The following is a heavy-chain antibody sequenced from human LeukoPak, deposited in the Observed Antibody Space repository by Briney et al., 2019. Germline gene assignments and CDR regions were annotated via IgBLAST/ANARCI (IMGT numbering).Heavy chain of an antibody. Sequence: ASVKVSRKVSGYTLTELSMHWVRQAPGKGLEWMGGFDPEDGETIYAQKFQGRVTMTEDTSTDTAYMELSSLRSEDTAVYYCATFPYYYDSSGTGVNWFDPWGQGTLVTVSS. CDR1: GYTLTELS. D-gene: IGHD3-22*01. J-gene: IGHJ5*02. V-gene: IGHV1-24*01. CDR2: FDPEDGET. CDR3: ATFPYYYDSSGTGVNWFDP.